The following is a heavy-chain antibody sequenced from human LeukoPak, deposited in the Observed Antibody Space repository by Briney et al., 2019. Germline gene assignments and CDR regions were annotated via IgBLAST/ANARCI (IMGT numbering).Heavy chain of an antibody. Sequence: SETLSLTCAVYGGSFSGYYWSWIRQPPGKGLEWIGEINHSGSTNYNPSLKSRVTISVDTSKNQFSLKVSSVTAADTAVYYCARLLRVTTVGPDLYYFDYWGQGTLVTVSS. D-gene: IGHD4-17*01. CDR2: INHSGST. CDR1: GGSFSGYY. V-gene: IGHV4-34*01. CDR3: ARLLRVTTVGPDLYYFDY. J-gene: IGHJ4*02.